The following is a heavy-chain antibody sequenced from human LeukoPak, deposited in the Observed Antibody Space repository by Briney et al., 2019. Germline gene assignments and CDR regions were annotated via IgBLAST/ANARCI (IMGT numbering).Heavy chain of an antibody. V-gene: IGHV4-59*01. CDR2: IYYSGST. CDR3: ARVLGSGSYYDGPDYYYMDV. D-gene: IGHD3-10*01. CDR1: GGSISSYY. J-gene: IGHJ6*03. Sequence: ASETLSLTCTVSGGSISSYYWSWLRQPPGKGLEWIGYIYYSGSTNYNTSLKSRVTISEDTSKNEFSLTLSSVTAADTAVYYCARVLGSGSYYDGPDYYYMDVWGKGTTVTVSS.